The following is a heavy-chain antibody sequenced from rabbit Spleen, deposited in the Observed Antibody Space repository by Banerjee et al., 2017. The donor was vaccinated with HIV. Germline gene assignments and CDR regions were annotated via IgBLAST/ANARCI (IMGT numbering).Heavy chain of an antibody. Sequence: QQQLEESGGGLVKPGGTLTLTCKASGIDFSNYNFICWVRQAPGKGLEWIGIIYAAKGSTDYASWVNGRFTISSDNAQNTVDLQMHSLTAADTATYFCARAIVPWLGLTRLDLWGPGTLVTVS. CDR3: ARAIVPWLGLTRLDL. J-gene: IGHJ6*01. CDR2: IYAAKGST. CDR1: GIDFSNYNF. D-gene: IGHD4-1*01. V-gene: IGHV1S43*01.